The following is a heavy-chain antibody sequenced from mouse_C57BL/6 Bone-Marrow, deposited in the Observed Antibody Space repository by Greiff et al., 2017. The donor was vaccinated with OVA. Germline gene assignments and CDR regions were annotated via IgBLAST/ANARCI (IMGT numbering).Heavy chain of an antibody. J-gene: IGHJ4*01. Sequence: VKLVESGPGLVQPSQSLSITCTVSGFSLTSYGVHWVRQSPGKGLEWLGVIWSGGSTDYNAAFISRLSISKDNSKSQVFFKMNSLQADDTAIYYCARKEEGNYYAMDYWGQGTSVTVSS. CDR2: IWSGGST. V-gene: IGHV2-2*01. D-gene: IGHD2-1*01. CDR1: GFSLTSYG. CDR3: ARKEEGNYYAMDY.